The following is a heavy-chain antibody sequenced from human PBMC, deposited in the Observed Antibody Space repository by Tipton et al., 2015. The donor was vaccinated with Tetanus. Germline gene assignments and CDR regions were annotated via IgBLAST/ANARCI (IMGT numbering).Heavy chain of an antibody. CDR2: LKQDGSEK. CDR1: GFTFSSYW. CDR3: ASWAGHQGPWVY. J-gene: IGHJ4*02. D-gene: IGHD1-26*01. V-gene: IGHV3-7*01. Sequence: SLRLSCAASGFTFSSYWMSWVRQAPGKGLEWVANLKQDGSEKYYVDSVKGRFTISRDNAKNSLYLQMNSLRAEDTAMYYCASWAGHQGPWVYWGQGTLVTVSS.